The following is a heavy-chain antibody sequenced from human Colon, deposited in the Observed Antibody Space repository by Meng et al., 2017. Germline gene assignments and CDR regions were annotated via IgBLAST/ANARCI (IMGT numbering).Heavy chain of an antibody. J-gene: IGHJ4*02. D-gene: IGHD3-3*01. Sequence: EVQLVESGGGLVQPGGSLRLSCAVSGFSVSSDFMIWVRQAPGKGLEWVSMIHSSAGTFFADSVKGRFTVSTDNSKNTLYLQMNSLRIADTAVYHCANRFVWGLGTLVTASS. CDR1: GFSVSSDF. CDR2: IHSSAGT. V-gene: IGHV3-66*02. CDR3: ANRFV.